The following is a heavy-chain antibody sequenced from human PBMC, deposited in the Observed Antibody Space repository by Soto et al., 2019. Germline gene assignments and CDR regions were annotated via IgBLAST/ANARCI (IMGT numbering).Heavy chain of an antibody. CDR2: INPSSGAK. Sequence: ASVKVSCKASGYTFINYYLHWVRQAPGQGLEWLGMINPSSGAKTSAQKFQARVTMTRGSSPRTVDLGLSSLRSDDTAVYYCARSTDRYYFDYWGQGTLVTVSS. V-gene: IGHV1-46*01. J-gene: IGHJ4*02. CDR1: GYTFINYY. CDR3: ARSTDRYYFDY. D-gene: IGHD1-1*01.